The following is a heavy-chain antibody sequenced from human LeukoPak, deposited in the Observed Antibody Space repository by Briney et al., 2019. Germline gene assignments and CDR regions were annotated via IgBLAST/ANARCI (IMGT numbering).Heavy chain of an antibody. CDR2: IIPIFGTA. CDR3: ARVLRYCSGGNCYSGGLGYMDV. Sequence: ASVKVSCKASGYTFTSYDMKWVRQAPGQGLEWMGGIIPIFGTANYAQKFQGRVTITADKSTSTAYMELSSLRAEDTAVYYCARVLRYCSGGNCYSGGLGYMDVWGKGTTVTISS. D-gene: IGHD2-15*01. CDR1: GYTFTSYD. J-gene: IGHJ6*03. V-gene: IGHV1-69*06.